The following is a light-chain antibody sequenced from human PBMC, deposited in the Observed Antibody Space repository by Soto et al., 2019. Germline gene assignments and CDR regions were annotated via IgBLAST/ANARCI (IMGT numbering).Light chain of an antibody. J-gene: IGLJ3*02. Sequence: QSVLTQPASLSASPGASASLTCTLRSGINVGTYRIYWYQQKPGSPPQYLLRYKSDSDNQQGSGVPSRFSGSKDASANAGILLISGLQSEDEADYYCMIWHSSAWVFGGGTKVTVL. CDR2: YKSDSDN. CDR3: MIWHSSAWV. V-gene: IGLV5-45*01. CDR1: SGINVGTYR.